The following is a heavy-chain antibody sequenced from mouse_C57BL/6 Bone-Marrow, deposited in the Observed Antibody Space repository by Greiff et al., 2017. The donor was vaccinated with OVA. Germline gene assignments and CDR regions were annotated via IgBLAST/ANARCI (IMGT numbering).Heavy chain of an antibody. CDR1: GFTFSDYG. CDR3: ARGSLYAMDY. D-gene: IGHD6-2*01. J-gene: IGHJ4*01. V-gene: IGHV5-17*01. Sequence: EVKLVESGGGLVKPGGSLKLSCAASGFTFSDYGMHWVRQAPEKGLEWVAYISSGSSTLYSADTVKGRFPISRDNAKNTLFLQMTSLRSEDTAMYYCARGSLYAMDYWGQGTSVTVSS. CDR2: ISSGSSTL.